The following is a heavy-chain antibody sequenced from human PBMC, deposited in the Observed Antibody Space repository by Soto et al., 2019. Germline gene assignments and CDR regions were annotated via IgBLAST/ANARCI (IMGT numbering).Heavy chain of an antibody. D-gene: IGHD5-12*01. CDR3: AREGGDGYNYLTWFDP. J-gene: IGHJ5*02. CDR2: IYYSGST. CDR1: GGSIRCGDYY. Sequence: SETLSLTCPFSGGSIRCGDYYWRWIHQPPGKGLEWIGYIYYSGSTYYNPSLKSRVTISVDTSKNQFSLKLSSVTAADTAVYYFAREGGDGYNYLTWFDPWGQGTLVTGSS. V-gene: IGHV4-30-4*01.